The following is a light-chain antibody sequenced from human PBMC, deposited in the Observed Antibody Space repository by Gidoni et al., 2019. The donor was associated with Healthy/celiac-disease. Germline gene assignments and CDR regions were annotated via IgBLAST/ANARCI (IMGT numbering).Light chain of an antibody. CDR2: GAS. V-gene: IGKV3-15*01. CDR1: PSVSSN. J-gene: IGKJ4*01. Sequence: EIVMTHSTATLSVSPGDRATLSCRASPSVSSNLAWYQQKPGQAPRLLIYGASTRATGIPDRVSGRGSGTEFTLTISSLQSEDFAVYYCQQYNNWPLTFGGGTKVEIK. CDR3: QQYNNWPLT.